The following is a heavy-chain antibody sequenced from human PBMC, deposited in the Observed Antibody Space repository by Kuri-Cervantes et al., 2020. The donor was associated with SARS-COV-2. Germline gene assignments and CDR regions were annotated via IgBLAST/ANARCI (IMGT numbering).Heavy chain of an antibody. CDR2: ISYAGSIK. CDR1: GFCPSGYA. CDR3: ARAAGCTARVGPSYYLDV. Sequence: GRSRRLSCAVSGFCPSGYATHWVRQAPGTGLEWVALISYAGSIKYYADSVKGRFTISRDNSKNTLYLQMNSLTADDTAVCYCARAAGCTARVGPSYYLDVWGKGTTVTVSS. D-gene: IGHD6-19*01. J-gene: IGHJ6*03. V-gene: IGHV3-30*04.